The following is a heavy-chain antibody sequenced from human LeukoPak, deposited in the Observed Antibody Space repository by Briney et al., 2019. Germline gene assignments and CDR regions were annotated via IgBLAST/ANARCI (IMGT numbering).Heavy chain of an antibody. J-gene: IGHJ6*03. Sequence: ASVKVSCKASGYTFTSYDINWVRQATGQGLEWMGWMNPNSGNTGYAQKFQGRVTMTRNTSISTAHMELSSLRSEDTAVYYCARVATIVPNYYYYYMDVWGKGTTVTVSS. CDR2: MNPNSGNT. CDR3: ARVATIVPNYYYYYMDV. D-gene: IGHD5-12*01. CDR1: GYTFTSYD. V-gene: IGHV1-8*01.